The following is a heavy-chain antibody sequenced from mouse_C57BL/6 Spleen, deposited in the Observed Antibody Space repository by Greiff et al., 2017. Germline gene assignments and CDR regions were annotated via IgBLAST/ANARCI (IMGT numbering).Heavy chain of an antibody. D-gene: IGHD2-4*01. V-gene: IGHV1-80*01. CDR3: ARNEYDGEGPPG. J-gene: IGHJ3*01. Sequence: VKVVESGAELVKPGASVKISCKASGYAFSSYWMNWVKQRPGKGLEWIGQIYPGDGDTNSNGKFKGTATLTADKSSSTAYMQLSSLTSEDSAVYFCARNEYDGEGPPGWGQGTLVTVSA. CDR2: IYPGDGDT. CDR1: GYAFSSYW.